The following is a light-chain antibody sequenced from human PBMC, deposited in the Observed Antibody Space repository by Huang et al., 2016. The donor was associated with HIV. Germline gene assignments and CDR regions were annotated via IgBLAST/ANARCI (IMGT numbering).Light chain of an antibody. Sequence: DIVMTQSPLSLPVTPGEPASISCRSSQSLLHSNGYNYLDWYLQKPGQSPQLLIYLGSNRASGVLDRFSGSGSGTDFTLKISRVEAEDVGVYYCMQGLQTLPFTFGPGTKVDIK. CDR3: MQGLQTLPFT. CDR1: QSLLHSNGYNY. CDR2: LGS. V-gene: IGKV2-28*01. J-gene: IGKJ3*01.